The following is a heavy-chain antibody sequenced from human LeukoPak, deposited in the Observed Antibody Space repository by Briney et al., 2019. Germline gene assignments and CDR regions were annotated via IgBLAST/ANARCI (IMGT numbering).Heavy chain of an antibody. CDR2: IIPILGIA. J-gene: IGHJ4*02. V-gene: IGHV1-69*04. Sequence: ASVKVSCKASGGTFSSYTISWVRQAPGQGLEWMGRIIPILGIANYAQKFQGGVTITADKSTSTAYMELSSLRSEDTAVYYCAREPHGADSGSYEDYWGQGTLVTVSS. D-gene: IGHD1-26*01. CDR3: AREPHGADSGSYEDY. CDR1: GGTFSSYT.